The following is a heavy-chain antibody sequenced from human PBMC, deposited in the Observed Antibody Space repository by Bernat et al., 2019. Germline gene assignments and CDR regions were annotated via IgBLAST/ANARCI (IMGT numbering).Heavy chain of an antibody. Sequence: EVQLVESGGGLVKPGGSLRLSCAASGFTFSSYSMNWVRQAPGKGLEWVSSISSSSSYIYYADSVKGRFTISRDNAKNSLYLQMNSLRAEDTAVYYCAGGCRSSYTCFGYWGQGTLVTVSS. CDR3: AGGCRSSYTCFGY. CDR2: ISSSSSYI. CDR1: GFTFSSYS. J-gene: IGHJ4*02. V-gene: IGHV3-21*01. D-gene: IGHD3-16*01.